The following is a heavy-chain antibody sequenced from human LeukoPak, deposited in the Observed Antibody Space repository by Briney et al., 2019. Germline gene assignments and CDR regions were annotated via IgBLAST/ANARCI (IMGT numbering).Heavy chain of an antibody. D-gene: IGHD1-14*01. V-gene: IGHV3-7*01. Sequence: GGSLRLSCTASGFTFSSDWMSWVRHVPGKGLEWVGKINEDGTGKAYVESVMGRFTISRDNAKNSLYLQMNSLRAEDTAVYYCARDYKFAFWFDPWGQGTLVTVSS. J-gene: IGHJ5*02. CDR2: INEDGTGK. CDR1: GFTFSSDW. CDR3: ARDYKFAFWFDP.